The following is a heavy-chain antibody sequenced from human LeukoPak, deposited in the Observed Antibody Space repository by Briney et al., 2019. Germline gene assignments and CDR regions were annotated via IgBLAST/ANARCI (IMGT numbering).Heavy chain of an antibody. Sequence: PGGSLRLSCAASGFTFSSYAMHWVRQAPGKGLEYVSAISSNGGSTYYANSVKGRFTISRDNSKNTLYLQTGSLRAEDMAVYYCARQSSRYCSSTSCYIFDYWGQGTLVTVSS. V-gene: IGHV3-64*01. CDR1: GFTFSSYA. CDR3: ARQSSRYCSSTSCYIFDY. D-gene: IGHD2-2*02. J-gene: IGHJ4*02. CDR2: ISSNGGST.